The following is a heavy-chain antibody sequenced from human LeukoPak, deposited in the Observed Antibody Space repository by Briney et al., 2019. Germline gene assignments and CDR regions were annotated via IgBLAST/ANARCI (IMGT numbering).Heavy chain of an antibody. CDR3: AKSALYYYDGRRGVHFDY. Sequence: PGGSLRLSCAASGFTFSSCAMSWVRQAPGKGLEWVSAISGSGGSTYYADSVKGRFTISRGNSKNTLYLQMNSLRAEDTAVYYCAKSALYYYDGRRGVHFDYWGQGTLVTVSS. J-gene: IGHJ4*02. V-gene: IGHV3-23*01. CDR1: GFTFSSCA. CDR2: ISGSGGST. D-gene: IGHD3-22*01.